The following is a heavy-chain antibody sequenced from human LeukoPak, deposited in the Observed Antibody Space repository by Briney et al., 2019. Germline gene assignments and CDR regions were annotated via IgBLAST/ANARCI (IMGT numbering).Heavy chain of an antibody. Sequence: ASVKVSCKASGYTFTGYYMHWVRQAPGQGLEWMGWINPNSGGTNYAQKFQGRVTMTRDTSISTVYMELSRLRSDDTAVYYCARAKYLPAATSGMLLGYWGQGTLVTVSS. D-gene: IGHD2-2*01. V-gene: IGHV1-2*02. CDR2: INPNSGGT. CDR1: GYTFTGYY. CDR3: ARAKYLPAATSGMLLGY. J-gene: IGHJ4*02.